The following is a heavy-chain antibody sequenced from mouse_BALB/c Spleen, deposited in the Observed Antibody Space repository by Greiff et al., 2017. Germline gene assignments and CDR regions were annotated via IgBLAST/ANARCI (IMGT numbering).Heavy chain of an antibody. J-gene: IGHJ2*01. D-gene: IGHD2-1*01. CDR3: ATVYDGNLDY. Sequence: VQLKESGPELVKPGASVKMSCKASGYTFTSYVMHWVKQKPGQGLEWIGYINPYNDGTKYNEKFKGKATLTSDKSSSTAYMELSSLTSEDSAVYYCATVYDGNLDYWGHGTTLTVAS. CDR1: GYTFTSYV. CDR2: INPYNDGT. V-gene: IGHV1-14*01.